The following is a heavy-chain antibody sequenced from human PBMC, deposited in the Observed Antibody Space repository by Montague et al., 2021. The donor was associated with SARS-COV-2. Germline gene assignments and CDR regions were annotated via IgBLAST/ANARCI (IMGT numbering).Heavy chain of an antibody. Sequence: SETLSLTCSVSGDSISRSTNHWGWIRQPPGKGLEWIPSIHYSGRTYHNPPLKSRVIMSVDTSKNQFSLKLSSVTAADTAVYYCTRTTDDSALAATFWGQGTLVTVSS. CDR2: IHYSGRT. J-gene: IGHJ4*02. V-gene: IGHV4-39*01. CDR3: TRTTDDSALAATF. D-gene: IGHD6-19*01. CDR1: GDSISRSTNH.